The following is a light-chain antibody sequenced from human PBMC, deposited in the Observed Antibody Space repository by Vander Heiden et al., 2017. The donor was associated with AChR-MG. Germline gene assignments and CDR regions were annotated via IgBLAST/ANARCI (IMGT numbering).Light chain of an antibody. CDR1: QSIRSN. CDR2: GAS. J-gene: IGKJ4*01. Sequence: EIVMTQSPATLSVAPGERATLSCRARQSIRSNLAWYQQKPGQAPRLLMYGASSRATGIPARFSGSGSGTEFTLTISSLQSEDFAVYFCQQYNDWPPVTFGGGTKVEI. V-gene: IGKV3-15*01. CDR3: QQYNDWPPVT.